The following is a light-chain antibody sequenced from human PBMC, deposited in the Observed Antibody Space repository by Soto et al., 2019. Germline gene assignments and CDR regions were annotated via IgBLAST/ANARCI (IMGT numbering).Light chain of an antibody. Sequence: IQMTPSPSSLHACVVGRVTITCRASQAIRNDLGWYQQKPGRAPDVLIYSASTRRSGVPSRFSGSGSGTDFTLTITSLQPEDFATYYCQQTYSVPLTFGGGAKVDIK. V-gene: IGKV1-39*01. CDR3: QQTYSVPLT. CDR2: SAS. CDR1: QAIRND. J-gene: IGKJ4*01.